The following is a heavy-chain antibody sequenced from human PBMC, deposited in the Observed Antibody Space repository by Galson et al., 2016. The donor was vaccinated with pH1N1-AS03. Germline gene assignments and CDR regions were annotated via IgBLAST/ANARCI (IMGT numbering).Heavy chain of an antibody. Sequence: SVKVSCKASGGTFSSYAISWVRQAPGQGLEWMGGIIAMFGTANYAQKVQGRVTITADKSTSTAYMELSSLRSEDTAVYYCARDANYDFWSGHDASDIWGQGTMVTVSS. V-gene: IGHV1-69*06. J-gene: IGHJ3*02. CDR2: IIAMFGTA. CDR1: GGTFSSYA. D-gene: IGHD3-3*01. CDR3: ARDANYDFWSGHDASDI.